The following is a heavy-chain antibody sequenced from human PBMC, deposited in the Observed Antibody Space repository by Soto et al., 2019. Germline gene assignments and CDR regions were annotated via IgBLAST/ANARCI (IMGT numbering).Heavy chain of an antibody. Sequence: PGVSLRLSCVPSGFTLSNYWMSWVRQAPGKGLEWVANIKEYGSERNYVDSVKGRFTISRENAENSLYLQMTSLRAEDTAGYSCASARHNGPWGRGTLVAV. CDR3: ASARHNGP. CDR2: IKEYGSER. V-gene: IGHV3-7*01. CDR1: GFTLSNYW. D-gene: IGHD2-8*01. J-gene: IGHJ5*02.